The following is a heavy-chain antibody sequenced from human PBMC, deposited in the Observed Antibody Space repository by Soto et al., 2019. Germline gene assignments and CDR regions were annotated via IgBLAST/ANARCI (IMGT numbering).Heavy chain of an antibody. D-gene: IGHD3-9*01. CDR2: ISSSSSYI. V-gene: IGHV3-21*01. Sequence: NPGGSLRLSCAASGFTFISYSMNWVRQAPGKGLEWVSSISSSSSYIYYADAVKGRFTISRDNAKNSLYLQMNSLRAEDTAVYYCARDSYRGLRYNTYYYYYGMDVWGQGTTVTVSS. CDR3: ARDSYRGLRYNTYYYYYGMDV. CDR1: GFTFISYS. J-gene: IGHJ6*02.